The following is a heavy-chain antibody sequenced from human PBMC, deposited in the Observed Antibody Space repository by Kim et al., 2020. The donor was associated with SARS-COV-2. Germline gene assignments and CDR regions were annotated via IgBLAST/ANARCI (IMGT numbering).Heavy chain of an antibody. CDR3: ARGLGDYYYYGMDV. V-gene: IGHV3-21*01. J-gene: IGHJ6*02. CDR2: ISSSSSYI. CDR1: GFPFSSYS. Sequence: GGSLRLSCAASGFPFSSYSMNWVRQAPGKGLEWVSSISSSSSYIYYADSVKGRFIISRDNTKNSLYLQMNSLRAEDTAVYYCARGLGDYYYYGMDVWGQGTTVTVSS.